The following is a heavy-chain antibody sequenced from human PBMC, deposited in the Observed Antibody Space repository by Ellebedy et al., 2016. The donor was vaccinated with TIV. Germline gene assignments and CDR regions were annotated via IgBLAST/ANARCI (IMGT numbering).Heavy chain of an antibody. Sequence: GESLKISCAASGFTFSNYAMSWVRQAPGKGLEWVSGFGISGDATYYTDSVEGRFIISRDTSKKTLYLQMNGLRAEDTAIYYCAKGRGGGSDSSAPRYYFDYWGLGTLVTVSS. V-gene: IGHV3-23*01. CDR2: FGISGDAT. D-gene: IGHD3-22*01. CDR1: GFTFSNYA. CDR3: AKGRGGGSDSSAPRYYFDY. J-gene: IGHJ4*02.